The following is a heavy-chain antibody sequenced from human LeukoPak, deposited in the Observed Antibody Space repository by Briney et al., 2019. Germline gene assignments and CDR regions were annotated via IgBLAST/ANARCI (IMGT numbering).Heavy chain of an antibody. V-gene: IGHV3-66*01. Sequence: GGPLRLSCAASGFTVSSNYMSWVRQAPGKGLEWVSVIYSGGSTYYADSVKGRFTISRDNSKNTLYLQMNSLRAEDTAVYYCARDRGGSSGYYDYWGQGTLVTVSS. J-gene: IGHJ4*02. D-gene: IGHD3-22*01. CDR1: GFTVSSNY. CDR2: IYSGGST. CDR3: ARDRGGSSGYYDY.